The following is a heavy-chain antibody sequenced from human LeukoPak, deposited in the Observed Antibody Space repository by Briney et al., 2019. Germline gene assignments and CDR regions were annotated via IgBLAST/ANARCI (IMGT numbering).Heavy chain of an antibody. Sequence: PGGSLRLSCAASGFTFSSYGMHWVRQAPGKGLEWVSVIYPDGSAYHADSVKGRFTISRDNSKNTLFLQMNTLRADDTAVYHCARTNPVYGDYDYWGQGTLVTVSS. J-gene: IGHJ4*02. V-gene: IGHV3-53*01. D-gene: IGHD4-17*01. CDR2: IYPDGSA. CDR3: ARTNPVYGDYDY. CDR1: GFTFSSYG.